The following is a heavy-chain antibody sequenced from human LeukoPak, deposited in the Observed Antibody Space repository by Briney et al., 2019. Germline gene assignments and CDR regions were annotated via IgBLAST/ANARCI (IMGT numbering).Heavy chain of an antibody. CDR1: GFTFSSYA. J-gene: IGHJ4*02. CDR3: AKRRCSSTSCYSLDY. Sequence: EGSLRLSCVASGFTFSSYAMSWVRQAPGKGLEWVSAISGSGGSTYYADSVKGRFTISRDNSKNTLYLQMNSLRAEDTAVYYCAKRRCSSTSCYSLDYWGQGTLVTVSS. V-gene: IGHV3-23*01. CDR2: ISGSGGST. D-gene: IGHD2-2*01.